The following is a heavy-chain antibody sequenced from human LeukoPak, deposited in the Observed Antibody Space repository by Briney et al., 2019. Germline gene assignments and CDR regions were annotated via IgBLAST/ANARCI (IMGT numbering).Heavy chain of an antibody. CDR3: ARDPGRGYCSSTSCYPWFDP. CDR1: GYTFTSYG. Sequence: ASVKVSCKASGYTFTSYGISWVRQAPGQGLEWMGWISANNGNTNYAQKLQGRVTMTTDTSTSTAYMELRSLRSDDTAVYYCARDPGRGYCSSTSCYPWFDPWGQGTLVTVSS. CDR2: ISANNGNT. D-gene: IGHD2-2*01. V-gene: IGHV1-18*01. J-gene: IGHJ5*02.